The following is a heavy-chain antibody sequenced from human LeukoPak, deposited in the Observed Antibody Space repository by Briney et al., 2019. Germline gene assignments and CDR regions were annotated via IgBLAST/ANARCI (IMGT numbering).Heavy chain of an antibody. Sequence: GGSLRLSCAASGFTFSSYGMHWVRQAPGKGLEWVAFIRYDESNKYYADSVKGRFTISRDNSKDTLYLQMNSLRAEDTAVYYCARGGSSGYYWGQGTLVTVSS. CDR3: ARGGSSGYY. D-gene: IGHD6-19*01. CDR2: IRYDESNK. CDR1: GFTFSSYG. J-gene: IGHJ4*02. V-gene: IGHV3-30*02.